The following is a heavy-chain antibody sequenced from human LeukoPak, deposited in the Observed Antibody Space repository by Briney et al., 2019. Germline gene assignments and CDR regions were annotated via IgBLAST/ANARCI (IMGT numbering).Heavy chain of an antibody. D-gene: IGHD6-13*01. CDR3: AKDIEVVAAAGTFDY. J-gene: IGHJ4*02. V-gene: IGHV3-74*01. CDR2: INTDGSST. Sequence: GASVKVSCKASGYTFRNYWMQWVRHAPGKGLVWVSRINTDGSSTNYADSVKGRFTISRDNAKNTLYLQMNSLRGEDTAVYYCAKDIEVVAAAGTFDYWGQGTLVTVSS. CDR1: GYTFRNYW.